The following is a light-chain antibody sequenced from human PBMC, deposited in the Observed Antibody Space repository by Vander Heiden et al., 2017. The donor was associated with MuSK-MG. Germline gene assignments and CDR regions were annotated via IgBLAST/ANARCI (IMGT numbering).Light chain of an antibody. V-gene: IGKV1-5*03. CDR2: KAS. Sequence: DILMTQSPSTLSASVGDRVTMTCRASQSISSWLAWYQQKPGKAPKLLIYKASSLESGVPSRFSGSGSGTEFTLTISSLQPDDFATYYCQQYDAYPWTFGQGTKVEIK. J-gene: IGKJ1*01. CDR3: QQYDAYPWT. CDR1: QSISSW.